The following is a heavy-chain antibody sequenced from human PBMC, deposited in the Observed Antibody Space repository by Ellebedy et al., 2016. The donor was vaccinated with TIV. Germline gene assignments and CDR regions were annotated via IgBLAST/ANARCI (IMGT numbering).Heavy chain of an antibody. Sequence: GGSLRLXXKGSGYSFTSYWISWVRQMPGKGLEWMGRIDPSDSYTNYSPSFQGHVTISADKSITTAYLQWSSLKASDTAMYYCTRVLQGNGNYYGMDVWGQGTTVTVSS. J-gene: IGHJ6*02. CDR3: TRVLQGNGNYYGMDV. D-gene: IGHD2-8*01. CDR2: IDPSDSYT. CDR1: GYSFTSYW. V-gene: IGHV5-10-1*01.